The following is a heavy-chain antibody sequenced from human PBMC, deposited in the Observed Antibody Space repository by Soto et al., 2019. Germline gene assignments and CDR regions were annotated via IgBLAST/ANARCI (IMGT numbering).Heavy chain of an antibody. CDR3: AQYYYDSSGYYYTDY. CDR2: INPSGGST. V-gene: IGHV1-46*01. D-gene: IGHD3-22*01. Sequence: GASVKVSCKAFGYTFTSYYMHWVRQAPGQGLEWMGIINPSGGSTSYAQKFQGRVTMTRDTSTSTVYMELSSLRSEDTAVYYCAQYYYDSSGYYYTDYWGQGTLVTVSS. J-gene: IGHJ4*02. CDR1: GYTFTSYY.